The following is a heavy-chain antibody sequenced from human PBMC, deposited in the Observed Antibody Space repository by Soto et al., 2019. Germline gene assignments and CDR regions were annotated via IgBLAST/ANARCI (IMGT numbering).Heavy chain of an antibody. D-gene: IGHD3-10*01. Sequence: PGGSLRLSCAASGFTFSSYGMHWVRQAPGKGLEWVAVIWYDGSNKYYADSVKGRFTISRDNSKNTLYLQMNSLRAEDTAVHYCARSLTGRGYYGSGSYYRAQALDYWGQGTLVTVSS. V-gene: IGHV3-33*01. J-gene: IGHJ4*02. CDR2: IWYDGSNK. CDR1: GFTFSSYG. CDR3: ARSLTGRGYYGSGSYYRAQALDY.